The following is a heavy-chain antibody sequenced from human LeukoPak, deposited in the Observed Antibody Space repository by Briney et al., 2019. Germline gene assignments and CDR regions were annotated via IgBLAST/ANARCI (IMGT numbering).Heavy chain of an antibody. J-gene: IGHJ4*02. V-gene: IGHV3-48*01. D-gene: IGHD6-13*01. CDR2: ISSSSTIL. Sequence: GGSLRLSCAASGFTFSNYNMNWVRQAPGKGLEWVSYISSSSTILYYADSVKGRFTISRDNAKNSLYLQMISLRAEDTAVYYCARETLSSSWTYDYWGQGTLVTASS. CDR3: ARETLSSSWTYDY. CDR1: GFTFSNYN.